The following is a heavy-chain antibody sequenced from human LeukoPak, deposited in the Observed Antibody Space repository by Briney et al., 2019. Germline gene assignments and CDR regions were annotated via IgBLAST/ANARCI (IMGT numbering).Heavy chain of an antibody. CDR2: ISGSGGST. CDR3: AKGFNPYYYYYGMDV. V-gene: IGHV3-23*01. J-gene: IGHJ6*02. CDR1: GFTFSSYA. D-gene: IGHD3-10*01. Sequence: GGSLRLSCAASGFTFSSYAMSWVRQAPGKGLEWVSAISGSGGSTYYADSMKGRFTISRDNSKNTLYLQTNSLRAEDTAVYYCAKGFNPYYYYYGMDVWGQGTTVIVSS.